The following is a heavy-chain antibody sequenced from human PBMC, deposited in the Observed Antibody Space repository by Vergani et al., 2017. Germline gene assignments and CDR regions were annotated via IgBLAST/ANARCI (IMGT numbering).Heavy chain of an antibody. CDR2: IIPILGIA. CDR1: GGTFSSYT. V-gene: IGHV1-69*02. CDR3: ARNLTHDSSFDY. J-gene: IGHJ4*02. Sequence: QVQLVQSGAEVKKPGSSVKVPCKASGGTFSSYTTSWVRQTPGQGLEWMGRIIPILGIANYAQKFQGRVTITADKSTSTAYMELSSLRSEDTAVYYCARNLTHDSSFDYWGQGTLVTVSS. D-gene: IGHD3-22*01.